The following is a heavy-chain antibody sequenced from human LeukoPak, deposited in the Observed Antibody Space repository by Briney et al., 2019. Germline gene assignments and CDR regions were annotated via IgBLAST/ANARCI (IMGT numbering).Heavy chain of an antibody. CDR3: ASRRAYGGYGKVDY. V-gene: IGHV3-53*01. CDR2: IYSGGST. J-gene: IGHJ4*02. CDR1: GFTFSSYS. Sequence: GGSLRLSCAASGFTFSSYSMNWVRQAPGKGLEWVSVIYSGGSTYYADSVKGRFTISRDNSKNTLYLQMNSLRAEDTAVYYCASRRAYGGYGKVDYWGQGTLVTVSS. D-gene: IGHD5-12*01.